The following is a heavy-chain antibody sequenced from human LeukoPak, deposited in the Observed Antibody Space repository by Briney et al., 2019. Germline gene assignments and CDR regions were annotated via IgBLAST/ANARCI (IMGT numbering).Heavy chain of an antibody. D-gene: IGHD6-19*01. CDR2: ISGSGGST. V-gene: IGHV3-23*01. CDR1: GFTFSSYA. Sequence: GGSLRLSCAASGFTFSSYAMSWVRQAPGKGLEWVSAISGSGGSTYYADSVKGRFTISRDNSKNTLYLQMNSLRAEDTAVYCCAKSRLCCSGWYHWGQGTLVTVSS. J-gene: IGHJ4*02. CDR3: AKSRLCCSGWYH.